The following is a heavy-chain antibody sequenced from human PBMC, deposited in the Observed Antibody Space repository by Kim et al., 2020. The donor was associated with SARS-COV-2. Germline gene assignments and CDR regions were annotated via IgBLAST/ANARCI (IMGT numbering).Heavy chain of an antibody. CDR2: IFSGGST. V-gene: IGHV3-53*01. Sequence: GGSLRLSCSASGFTVSSNYMSWVRQAPGKGLEWVSVIFSGGSTYYADSVKGRFTISRDNSKNTLYLQMNSLRAEDTAVYYCSLNGYYGSGSYVEKGFEGRGTGMDVWGQGTTVTVSS. CDR1: GFTVSSNY. CDR3: SLNGYYGSGSYVEKGFEGRGTGMDV. J-gene: IGHJ6*02. D-gene: IGHD3-10*01.